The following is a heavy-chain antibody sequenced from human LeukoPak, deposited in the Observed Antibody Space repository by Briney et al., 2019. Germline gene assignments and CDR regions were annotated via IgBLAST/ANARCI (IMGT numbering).Heavy chain of an antibody. CDR1: GFTFSNHE. Sequence: GGSLRLSCAASGFTFSNHEMNWVRQAPGKGLEWISHISNIGDIIHYADSVEGRFTISRDNAKNSLYLQMNSLRAEDTAVYYCAKDATAVVGTVYMDVWGKGTTVTISS. V-gene: IGHV3-48*03. J-gene: IGHJ6*03. D-gene: IGHD6-13*01. CDR3: AKDATAVVGTVYMDV. CDR2: ISNIGDII.